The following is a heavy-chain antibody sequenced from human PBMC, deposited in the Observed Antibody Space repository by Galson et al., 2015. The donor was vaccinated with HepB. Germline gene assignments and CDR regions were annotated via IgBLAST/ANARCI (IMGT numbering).Heavy chain of an antibody. V-gene: IGHV3-23*01. Sequence: SLRLSCAASGFAFSTYAMSWVRQAPGKGLEWVSALRGNGYKTYYADSVRGRFTISRDNSKNTVYLQMNSLRAEDTAVYYCAKDPYYYGSGSYSVDYWGQGTLVTVSS. CDR1: GFAFSTYA. D-gene: IGHD3-10*01. CDR3: AKDPYYYGSGSYSVDY. CDR2: LRGNGYKT. J-gene: IGHJ4*02.